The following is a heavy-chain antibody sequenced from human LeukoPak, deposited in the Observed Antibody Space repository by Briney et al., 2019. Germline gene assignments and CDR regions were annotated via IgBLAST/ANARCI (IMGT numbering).Heavy chain of an antibody. D-gene: IGHD6-13*01. V-gene: IGHV3-53*01. CDR3: ARGGIAAADSLDY. Sequence: GGSLRPSCAASGFPVGNSYMSWVPQAPGKGLGGVSVIYSGGSTYYADSVKGRFTISRDNSKNTLYLQMNSLRAEDTAVYYCARGGIAAADSLDYWGQGTLVTVSS. CDR2: IYSGGST. J-gene: IGHJ4*02. CDR1: GFPVGNSY.